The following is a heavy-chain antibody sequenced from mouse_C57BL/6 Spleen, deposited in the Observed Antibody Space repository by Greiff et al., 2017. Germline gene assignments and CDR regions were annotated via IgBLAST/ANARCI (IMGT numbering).Heavy chain of an antibody. V-gene: IGHV2-9-1*01. D-gene: IGHD2-3*01. CDR1: GFSLTSYA. CDR2: IWTGGGT. Sequence: VQLQQSGPGLVAPSQSLSITCTVSGFSLTSYAISWVRQPPGKGLAWLGVIWTGGGTNYNSALKSRLSISKDNSKSQVFLKMNSLQTDDTASYYCARNCDDGYSYAMDYWGQGTSVTVSS. CDR3: ARNCDDGYSYAMDY. J-gene: IGHJ4*01.